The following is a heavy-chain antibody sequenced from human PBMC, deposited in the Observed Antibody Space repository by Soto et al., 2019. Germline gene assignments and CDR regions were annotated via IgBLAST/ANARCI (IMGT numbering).Heavy chain of an antibody. D-gene: IGHD2-21*02. CDR2: ISAYNGNT. J-gene: IGHJ6*02. CDR1: GYTFTSYG. CDR3: ASGIYCGGDCYDFYYYYGMDV. V-gene: IGHV1-18*01. Sequence: ASVKVSCKASGYTFTSYGISWVRQAPGQGLEWMGWISAYNGNTNYAQKLQGRVTMTTDTSTSTAYMELRSLRSDDTAVYYCASGIYCGGDCYDFYYYYGMDVWGQGTTVTV.